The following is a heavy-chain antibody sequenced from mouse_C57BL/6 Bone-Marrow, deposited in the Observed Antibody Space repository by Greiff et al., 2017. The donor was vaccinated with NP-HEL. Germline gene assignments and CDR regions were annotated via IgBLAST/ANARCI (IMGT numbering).Heavy chain of an antibody. D-gene: IGHD2-5*01. J-gene: IGHJ1*03. CDR3: ARHYSNYWYFDV. CDR2: ISSGSSTI. Sequence: DVMLVESGGGLVKPGGSLKLSCAASGFTFSDYGMHWVRQAPEKGLEWVAYISSGSSTIYYANTVKGRYTISRDNAKNTLFLKMTSLRSEDTAMYYCARHYSNYWYFDVWGTGTTVTVSS. V-gene: IGHV5-17*01. CDR1: GFTFSDYG.